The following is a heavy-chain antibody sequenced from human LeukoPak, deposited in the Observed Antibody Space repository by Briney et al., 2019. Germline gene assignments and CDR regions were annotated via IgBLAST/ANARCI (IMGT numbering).Heavy chain of an antibody. CDR2: IIPFHGTP. D-gene: IGHD6-19*01. CDR3: ASVVAGTYYYYYMDV. J-gene: IGHJ6*03. CDR1: GGTFSSYT. Sequence: ASVKVSCKASGGTFSSYTISWVRQTPGQGLEWMGGIIPFHGTPNYAQKFQGRVTITTDESTSTAYMELSSLRSEDTAVYYCASVVAGTYYYYYMDVWGKGTTVTVSS. V-gene: IGHV1-69*16.